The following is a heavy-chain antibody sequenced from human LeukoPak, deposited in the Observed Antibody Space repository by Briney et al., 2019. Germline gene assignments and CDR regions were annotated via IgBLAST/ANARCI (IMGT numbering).Heavy chain of an antibody. V-gene: IGHV3-21*01. CDR1: GFTFSSYS. J-gene: IGHJ4*02. Sequence: GGSLRLSCAASGFTFSSYSMNWVRQAPGKGLEWVSSISSSSSYIYYADSVKGRFTISRDNAKNSLYLQMNSLRAEDTAVFYCARDPGYSGYDWTVDYWGQGTLVTVSS. CDR2: ISSSSSYI. CDR3: ARDPGYSGYDWTVDY. D-gene: IGHD5-12*01.